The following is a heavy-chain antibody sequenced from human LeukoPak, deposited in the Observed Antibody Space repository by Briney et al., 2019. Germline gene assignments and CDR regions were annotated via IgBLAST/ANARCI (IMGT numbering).Heavy chain of an antibody. V-gene: IGHV4-34*01. Sequence: SETLSLTWAVYGGSFSGYYWSWIRQPPGKGLEWIGEINHSGSTNYNPSLKSRVTISVDTSKNQFSLKLSSVTAADTAVYYCARAIRTRSPPMVPPAGFDPWGQGTLVTVSS. D-gene: IGHD3-10*01. CDR1: GGSFSGYY. CDR2: INHSGST. J-gene: IGHJ5*02. CDR3: ARAIRTRSPPMVPPAGFDP.